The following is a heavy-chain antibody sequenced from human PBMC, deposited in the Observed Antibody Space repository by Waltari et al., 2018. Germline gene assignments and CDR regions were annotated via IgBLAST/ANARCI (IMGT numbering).Heavy chain of an antibody. Sequence: IRHPAGKGLEWIGYIYTSGSTNYNPSLKSRVTISVDTSKNQFSLKLSSVTAADTAVYYCARGQYCSGGSCDFDYWGQGTLVTVSS. D-gene: IGHD2-15*01. J-gene: IGHJ4*02. CDR3: ARGQYCSGGSCDFDY. V-gene: IGHV4-4*09. CDR2: IYTSGST.